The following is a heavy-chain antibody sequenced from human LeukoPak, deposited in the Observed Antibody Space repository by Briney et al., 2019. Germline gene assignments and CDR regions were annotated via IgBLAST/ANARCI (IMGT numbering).Heavy chain of an antibody. CDR2: IYYSGST. Sequence: SETMSLTCTVSGASIISSYWSWIRQPPTKRLECIGFIYYSGSTNSNPSLKSRVTISADTSKNQFSLKLSSVTAADTAIYYCVRGYYDSRGYSNAFDIWGQGAKVTVS. CDR1: GASIISSY. D-gene: IGHD3-22*01. CDR3: VRGYYDSRGYSNAFDI. J-gene: IGHJ3*02. V-gene: IGHV4-59*01.